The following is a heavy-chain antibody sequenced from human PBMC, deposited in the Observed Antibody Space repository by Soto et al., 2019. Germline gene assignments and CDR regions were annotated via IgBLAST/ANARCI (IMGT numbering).Heavy chain of an antibody. D-gene: IGHD2-15*01. CDR2: IIPIFGTP. CDR3: ARDRAPRGWSYLAP. V-gene: IGHV1-69*13. J-gene: IGHJ5*02. Sequence: GTSVKVSCKAFGGSFSDYAISWVRQAPGQGLEWMGGIIPIFGTPNYAQRFQDRVTFTAHESTNTAYMELSRLTSEDTAGYYCARDRAPRGWSYLAPCGKGAQVTVSS. CDR1: GGSFSDYA.